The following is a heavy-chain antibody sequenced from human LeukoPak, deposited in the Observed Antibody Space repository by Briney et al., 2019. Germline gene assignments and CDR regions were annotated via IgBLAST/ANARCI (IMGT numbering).Heavy chain of an antibody. Sequence: ASVKVSCKASGYTFTSYGISWVRQAPGHGLEWMGWISAYNGNTNYAQKLQGRVAMTTDTSTSTAYMELRSLRSDDTAVYYCAGSLRLVRGVMGRFDYWGQGTLVTVSS. CDR2: ISAYNGNT. CDR3: AGSLRLVRGVMGRFDY. V-gene: IGHV1-18*01. J-gene: IGHJ4*02. CDR1: GYTFTSYG. D-gene: IGHD3-10*01.